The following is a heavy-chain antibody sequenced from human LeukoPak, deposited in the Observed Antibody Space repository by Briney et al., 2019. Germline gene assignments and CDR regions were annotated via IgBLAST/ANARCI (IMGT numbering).Heavy chain of an antibody. CDR3: ASNVDGYNYSLDY. V-gene: IGHV4-61*05. D-gene: IGHD5-24*01. CDR2: IYYSGST. CDR1: GGSISSSSYY. J-gene: IGHJ4*02. Sequence: SETLSLTCTVSGGSISSSSYYWGWIRQPPGKGLEWIGYIYYSGSTNYNPSLKSRVTISVDTSKNQFSLKLSSVTAADTAVYYCASNVDGYNYSLDYWGQGTLVTVSS.